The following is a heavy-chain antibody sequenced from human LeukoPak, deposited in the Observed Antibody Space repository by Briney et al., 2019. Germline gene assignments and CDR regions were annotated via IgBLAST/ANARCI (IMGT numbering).Heavy chain of an antibody. V-gene: IGHV3-7*01. CDR2: IQQDGIEK. CDR1: GFTFNYYW. D-gene: IGHD3-10*01. J-gene: IGHJ4*02. Sequence: GGSLRLSCAASGFTFNYYWLTWVRQAPGKGLEWVANIQQDGIEKDYVDSVKGRFIISRDNAKNSLYLQMNSLRAEDTAVYYCARVRKLRTRGVMDPLDYWGQGTLVTVSS. CDR3: ARVRKLRTRGVMDPLDY.